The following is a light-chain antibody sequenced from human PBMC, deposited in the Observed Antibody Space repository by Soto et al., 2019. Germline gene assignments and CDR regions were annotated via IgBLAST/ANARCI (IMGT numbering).Light chain of an antibody. Sequence: EIVMTQSPATLSMSPGERATLSCRASQSVSDNLAWHQQKPGQAPRLLIYGASTRATGIPARFSGSGSGTEFTLTISRLEPEDFAVYYCQQFSSYPLTFGGGTKVDIK. V-gene: IGKV3-15*01. J-gene: IGKJ4*01. CDR2: GAS. CDR1: QSVSDN. CDR3: QQFSSYPLT.